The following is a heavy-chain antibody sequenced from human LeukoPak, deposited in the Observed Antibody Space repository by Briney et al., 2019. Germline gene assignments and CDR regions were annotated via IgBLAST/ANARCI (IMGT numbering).Heavy chain of an antibody. Sequence: SETLSLTCAVYGGSFSGYYWSWIRQPPGKGLEWIGGINHSGSTNYNPSLKSRVTISVDTSKNQFSLKLSSVTAADTAVYYCARVYDFWSGYYFDYWGQGTLVTVSS. CDR3: ARVYDFWSGYYFDY. J-gene: IGHJ4*02. CDR1: GGSFSGYY. CDR2: INHSGST. V-gene: IGHV4-34*01. D-gene: IGHD3-3*01.